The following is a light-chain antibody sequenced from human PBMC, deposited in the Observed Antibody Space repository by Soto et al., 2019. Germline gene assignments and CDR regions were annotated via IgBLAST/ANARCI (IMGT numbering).Light chain of an antibody. V-gene: IGLV2-14*01. CDR1: YTDVGGYNR. J-gene: IGLJ3*02. Sequence: QSALTQPASVSGSPGQSITISCTGTYTDVGGYNRVSWYQHHAGKGPKMLIFEVDNRPSGISDRFSGSKSGDTASLAISGLQPEDEGFYYCAAWDDSLNAWVFGGGTKVTVL. CDR2: EVD. CDR3: AAWDDSLNAWV.